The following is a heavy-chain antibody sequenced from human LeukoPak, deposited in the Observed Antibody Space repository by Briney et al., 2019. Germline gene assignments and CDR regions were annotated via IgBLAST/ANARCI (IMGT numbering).Heavy chain of an antibody. J-gene: IGHJ4*02. V-gene: IGHV3-74*01. CDR3: ARSPYYYDSSGYLPY. Sequence: GGSLRLSCAASGFTFSSYWIHWVRQAPGKGLVWVSRINSDGSSTSYADSVKSRFTISRDNAKNTLYLKMNSLRAEDTAVYYCARSPYYYDSSGYLPYWGQGTLVTVSS. CDR2: INSDGSST. CDR1: GFTFSSYW. D-gene: IGHD3-22*01.